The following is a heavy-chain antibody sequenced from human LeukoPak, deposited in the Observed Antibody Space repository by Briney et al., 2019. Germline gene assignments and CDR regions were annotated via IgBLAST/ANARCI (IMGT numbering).Heavy chain of an antibody. V-gene: IGHV3-21*01. D-gene: IGHD4-17*01. J-gene: IGHJ4*02. CDR3: VHGDNRVY. Sequence: PGGSLRLSCAASGFTFSSYSMNWVRQAPGKGLEWVSSIGRTGIDIYYAESVKGRFTISRDNAKNSLYLQINSLRVEDTAIYYCVHGDNRVYWGQGTLVTVSS. CDR2: IGRTGIDI. CDR1: GFTFSSYS.